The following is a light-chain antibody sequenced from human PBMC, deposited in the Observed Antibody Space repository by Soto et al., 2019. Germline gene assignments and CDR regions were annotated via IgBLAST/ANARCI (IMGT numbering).Light chain of an antibody. CDR2: DAS. J-gene: IGKJ5*01. CDR3: QQYNTYST. CDR1: RSIRRF. V-gene: IGKV1-5*01. Sequence: DIPMNQSPSTMSESXGDRVTIHCRARRSIRRFLARYQQTPGXASQTXIYDASILKSGVPSRFSGNGHGTEFTITISSLQPDDFATYQCQQYNTYSTFGQGTRLEIK.